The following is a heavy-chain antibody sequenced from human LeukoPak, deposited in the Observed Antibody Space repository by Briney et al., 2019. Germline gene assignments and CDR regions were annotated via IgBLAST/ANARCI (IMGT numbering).Heavy chain of an antibody. CDR2: ITSGGYTT. Sequence: GGSLRLSCIDSGFSFSSHDMNWVRQAPGKGLEWVSYITSGGYTTRYAASVKGRFTISRDNAKNSLYLQMNSLKAEDTAVYYCAREASSYAPSEPFYFDYWGQGTLVTVSS. D-gene: IGHD6-6*01. CDR3: AREASSYAPSEPFYFDY. V-gene: IGHV3-48*03. J-gene: IGHJ4*02. CDR1: GFSFSSHD.